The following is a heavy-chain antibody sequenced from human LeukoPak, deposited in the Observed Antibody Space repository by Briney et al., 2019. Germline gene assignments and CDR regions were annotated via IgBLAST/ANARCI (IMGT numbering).Heavy chain of an antibody. D-gene: IGHD3-22*01. Sequence: GGSLRLSCAASGFTFSSYGMHWVRQAPGKGLEWVAVISYDGSNKYYADSVKGRFTIPRDNSKNTLYLQMNSLRAEDTAVYYCAKAGYNYYDSSGYYYFDYWGQGTLVTVSS. CDR2: ISYDGSNK. CDR3: AKAGYNYYDSSGYYYFDY. CDR1: GFTFSSYG. V-gene: IGHV3-30*18. J-gene: IGHJ4*02.